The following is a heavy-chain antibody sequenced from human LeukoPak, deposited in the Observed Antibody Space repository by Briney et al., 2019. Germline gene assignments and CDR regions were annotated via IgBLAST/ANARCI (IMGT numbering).Heavy chain of an antibody. V-gene: IGHV3-23*01. CDR1: GFTFSSYA. D-gene: IGHD3-10*01. CDR2: LSDKGDSA. J-gene: IGHJ4*02. Sequence: GGSLRLSCAASGFTFSSYAMSWVRQAPGKGLEWVSGLSDKGDSAYYADSVKGRFTISRDNSKNTLYLQMNSLRAEDTAVYYCARDGSGSSYIDYWGQGTLVTVSS. CDR3: ARDGSGSSYIDY.